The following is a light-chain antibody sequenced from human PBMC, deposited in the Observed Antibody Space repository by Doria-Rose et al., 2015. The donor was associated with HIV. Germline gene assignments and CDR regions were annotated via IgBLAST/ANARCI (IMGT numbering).Light chain of an antibody. CDR3: QQYGTSRGT. J-gene: IGKJ5*01. CDR2: DAS. Sequence: TQSPGTLSLSPGERATLSCRASQRVKSSYLAWYQQKPGQAPSLLIYDASTRATGIRDRFSGSGSGTDFTLTISRLEPEDVAVYYCQQYGTSRGTFGQGTRLEIK. CDR1: QRVKSSY. V-gene: IGKV3-20*01.